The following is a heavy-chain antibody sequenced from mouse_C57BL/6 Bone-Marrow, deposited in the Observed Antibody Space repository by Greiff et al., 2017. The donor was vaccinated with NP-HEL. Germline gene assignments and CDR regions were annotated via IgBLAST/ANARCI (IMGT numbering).Heavy chain of an antibody. V-gene: IGHV14-1*01. J-gene: IGHJ3*01. CDR3: TTGFITTVVAPAY. Sequence: EVKLMESGAELVRPGASVKLSCTASGFNIKDYYMHWVKQRPEQGLEWIGRIDPEDGDTEYAPKFQGKATMTADTSSNTAYLQLSSLTSEDTAVYYCTTGFITTVVAPAYWGQGTLVTVSA. CDR2: IDPEDGDT. CDR1: GFNIKDYY. D-gene: IGHD1-1*01.